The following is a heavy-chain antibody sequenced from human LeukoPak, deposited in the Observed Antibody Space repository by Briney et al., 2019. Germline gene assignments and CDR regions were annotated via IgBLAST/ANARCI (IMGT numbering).Heavy chain of an antibody. CDR1: GDTFIPYT. J-gene: IGHJ4*02. CDR2: IIPSLDVS. V-gene: IGHV1-69*04. D-gene: IGHD2-15*01. Sequence: SVXVSCKASGDTFIPYTFSWVRQAPGQGLEWMGRIIPSLDVSNYAQKFQGRVTLSADKDTTTTYMELTSLRSEDTAIYYCARDHCSPGTCLGGHWGQGTLVTVSS. CDR3: ARDHCSPGTCLGGH.